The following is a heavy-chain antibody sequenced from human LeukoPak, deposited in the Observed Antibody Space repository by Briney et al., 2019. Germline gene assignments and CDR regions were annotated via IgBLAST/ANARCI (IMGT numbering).Heavy chain of an antibody. CDR1: GGSFSGYY. Sequence: SETLSLTCAVYGGSFSGYYWSWIRQPPGKGLEWIGEINHSGSTNYNPSLKSRVTIPVDTSKNQFSLKLSSVTAADTAVYYCASGRLKQWLRSGTYYYYYGMDVWGQGTTVTVSS. J-gene: IGHJ6*02. V-gene: IGHV4-34*01. CDR3: ASGRLKQWLRSGTYYYYYGMDV. CDR2: INHSGST. D-gene: IGHD5-12*01.